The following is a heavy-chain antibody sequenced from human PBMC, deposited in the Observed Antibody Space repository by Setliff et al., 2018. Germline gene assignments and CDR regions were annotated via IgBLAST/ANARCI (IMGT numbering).Heavy chain of an antibody. V-gene: IGHV3-7*01. CDR2: IKQDGST. CDR1: GGSISSSNW. Sequence: TSETLSLTCGVSGGSISSSNWWSWVRQPPGKGLEWVANIKQDGSTYYADSVKGRFTISRDNAKNTLYLQMNSLRAEDTAVYYCARAHSSTLSVHDYWGQGTLVTVSS. J-gene: IGHJ4*02. CDR3: ARAHSSTLSVHDY. D-gene: IGHD2-2*01.